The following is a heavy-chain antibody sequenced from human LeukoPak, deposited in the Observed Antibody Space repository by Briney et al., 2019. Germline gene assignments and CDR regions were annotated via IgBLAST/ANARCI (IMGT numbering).Heavy chain of an antibody. J-gene: IGHJ5*02. Sequence: GGSLRLSCAASGFTFSSYEMNWVRQAPGKGLEWVSYISSSGTTIYYADSVKGRFTISRDNAKNSLYLQMNSLRAEDTAVYYCARDLTPRAQLWLHRGFDPWGQGTLVTVSS. CDR1: GFTFSSYE. D-gene: IGHD5-18*01. CDR3: ARDLTPRAQLWLHRGFDP. CDR2: ISSSGTTI. V-gene: IGHV3-48*03.